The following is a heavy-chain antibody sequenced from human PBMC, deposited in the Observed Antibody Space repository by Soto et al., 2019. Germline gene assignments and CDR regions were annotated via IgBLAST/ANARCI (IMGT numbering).Heavy chain of an antibody. Sequence: SVKVSCKASGGTFSSYAISWVRQAPGQGLEWMGGIIPIFGTANYAQKFQGRVTITADESTSTAYMELSSLRSEDTAVYYCASCSSTSCYTSYYYYGMDVWGQGTTVTVSS. CDR1: GGTFSSYA. V-gene: IGHV1-69*13. J-gene: IGHJ6*02. CDR3: ASCSSTSCYTSYYYYGMDV. CDR2: IIPIFGTA. D-gene: IGHD2-2*02.